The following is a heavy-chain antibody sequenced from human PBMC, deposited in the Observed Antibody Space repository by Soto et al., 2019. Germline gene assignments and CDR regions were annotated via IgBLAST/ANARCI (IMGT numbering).Heavy chain of an antibody. V-gene: IGHV4-31*03. CDR1: GGSISSGGYY. D-gene: IGHD3-22*01. Sequence: SETLSLTCTVSGGSISSGGYYWSWIRQHPGKGLEWIGYIYYSGSTCYNPSLKSRVTISVDTSKNQFSLKLSSVTAADTAVYYCARGPTYYYDSSGYLLYFDYWGQGTLVTVSS. CDR3: ARGPTYYYDSSGYLLYFDY. J-gene: IGHJ4*02. CDR2: IYYSGST.